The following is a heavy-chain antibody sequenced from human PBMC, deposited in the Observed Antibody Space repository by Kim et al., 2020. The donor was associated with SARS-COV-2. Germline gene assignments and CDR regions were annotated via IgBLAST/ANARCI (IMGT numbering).Heavy chain of an antibody. V-gene: IGHV4-38-2*02. J-gene: IGHJ5*02. CDR3: ARDQLAVAGTGANWFDP. CDR2: IYHSGST. Sequence: SETLSLTCTVSGYSISSGYYWGWIRQPPGKGLEWIGSIYHSGSTYYNPSLKSRVTISVDTSKNQFSLKLSSVTAADTAVYYCARDQLAVAGTGANWFDPWGQGTLVTVSS. D-gene: IGHD6-19*01. CDR1: GYSISSGYY.